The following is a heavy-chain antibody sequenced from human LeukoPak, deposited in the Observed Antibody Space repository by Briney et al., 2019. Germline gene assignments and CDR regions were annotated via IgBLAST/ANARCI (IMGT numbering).Heavy chain of an antibody. CDR3: AELGITMIGGV. CDR1: GFTFSAYD. J-gene: IGHJ6*04. D-gene: IGHD3-10*02. V-gene: IGHV3-11*04. CDR2: ISRSGSTK. Sequence: GGSLRLACAASGFTFSAYDIRWIRHAPGKGPEWVSSISRSGSTKYYADSLKGRFTISRDNAKNSLYLQMNSLRAEDTAVYYCAELGITMIGGVWGKGTTVTISS.